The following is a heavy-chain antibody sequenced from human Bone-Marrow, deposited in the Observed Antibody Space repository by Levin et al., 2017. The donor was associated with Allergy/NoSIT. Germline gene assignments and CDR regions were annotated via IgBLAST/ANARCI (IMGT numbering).Heavy chain of an antibody. D-gene: IGHD3-10*01. V-gene: IGHV3-23*01. CDR2: ISGSVGAT. CDR1: GFTFDSHA. Sequence: PGESLKISCAASGFTFDSHAMNWVRQAPGKGLEWVSAISGSVGATYYADSVKGRFTISRDNSKNTLYLQMNSLRVEDTAVYYCAKPTSGSSYYYYGMDVWGQGTTVTVSS. CDR3: AKPTSGSSYYYYGMDV. J-gene: IGHJ6*02.